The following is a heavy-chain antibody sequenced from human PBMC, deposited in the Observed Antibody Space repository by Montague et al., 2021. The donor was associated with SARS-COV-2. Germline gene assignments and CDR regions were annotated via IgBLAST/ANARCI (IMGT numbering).Heavy chain of an antibody. CDR3: ARQGDQLLLEYWFDP. V-gene: IGHV4-39*01. D-gene: IGHD2-2*01. J-gene: IGHJ5*02. CDR2: IYYSGSN. Sequence: SETLSLTCTVSGGSISSSSYYWGWIRQPPGKGLEWIGSIYYSGSNYYTPPLKSRVTLSADTSKNQFSLKLSSVTAADTAVYYCARQGDQLLLEYWFDPWGQGTLVTVSS. CDR1: GGSISSSSYY.